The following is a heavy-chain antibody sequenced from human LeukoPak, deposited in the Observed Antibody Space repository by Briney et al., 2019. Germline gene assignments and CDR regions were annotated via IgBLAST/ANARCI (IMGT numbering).Heavy chain of an antibody. D-gene: IGHD3-3*01. J-gene: IGHJ2*01. Sequence: PSETLSLTCAVYGGSFSGYYWSWIRQPPGKGLEWIGEINHSGSTNYNPSLKSRVTISVDTSKNQFSLKLSSVTAADTAVYYCARGGYDFWSGTARRYFDLWGRGTLVTVSS. V-gene: IGHV4-34*01. CDR3: ARGGYDFWSGTARRYFDL. CDR1: GGSFSGYY. CDR2: INHSGST.